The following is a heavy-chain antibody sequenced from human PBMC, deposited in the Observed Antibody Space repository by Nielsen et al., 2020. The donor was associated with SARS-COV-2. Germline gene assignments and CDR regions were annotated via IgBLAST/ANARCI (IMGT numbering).Heavy chain of an antibody. D-gene: IGHD3-16*02. CDR3: ARDPLLGELSPYFDY. J-gene: IGHJ4*02. CDR2: IGTAGDT. V-gene: IGHV3-13*01. Sequence: GGSLRLSCAASGFTFSNYDMHWVRQATGKGLEWASAIGTAGDTYYPGSVKGRFTISRENGKNSLCLQMNSLRAGDTAVYYCARDPLLGELSPYFDYWGQGTLVTVSS. CDR1: GFTFSNYD.